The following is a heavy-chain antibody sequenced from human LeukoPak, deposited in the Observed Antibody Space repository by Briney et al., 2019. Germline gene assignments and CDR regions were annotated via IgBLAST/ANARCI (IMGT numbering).Heavy chain of an antibody. V-gene: IGHV4-31*03. CDR3: ASGDNDPLFDY. CDR2: IYYSGST. CDR1: GGSISSGGYY. D-gene: IGHD1-1*01. Sequence: SETLSLTCTVSGGSISSGGYYWSWIRQHPGKGLEWNGYIYYSGSTYYNPSLKGRVTISVVTSKNQFSLKLSSVTAADTAIYYCASGDNDPLFDYWGQGTLVTVSS. J-gene: IGHJ4*02.